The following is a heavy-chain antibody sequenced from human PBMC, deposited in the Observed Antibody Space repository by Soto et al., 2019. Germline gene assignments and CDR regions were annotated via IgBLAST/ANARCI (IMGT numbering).Heavy chain of an antibody. J-gene: IGHJ4*02. Sequence: NPSETLSLTCTVSGGSISSYYWSWIRQPPGKGLEWIGYMYNTGSTIYNPSLKSRVTISVDTSKNQFSLKLNSVTAADTAVYYCALLNYNFWTGFYVYWGQGALATVS. CDR3: ALLNYNFWTGFYVY. CDR2: MYNTGST. CDR1: GGSISSYY. D-gene: IGHD3-3*01. V-gene: IGHV4-59*01.